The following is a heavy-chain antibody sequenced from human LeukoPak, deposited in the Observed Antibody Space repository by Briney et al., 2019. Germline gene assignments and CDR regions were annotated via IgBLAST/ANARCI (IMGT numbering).Heavy chain of an antibody. Sequence: GASVKVSCKASGYTFTDYYMHWVQQAPGKGLEWMGRVDPEDGETIYAEKFQGRVTITADTSTDTAYMELSSLRSEDTAVYYCATVPYYDSSGYWGQGTLVTVSS. D-gene: IGHD3-22*01. CDR3: ATVPYYDSSGY. V-gene: IGHV1-69-2*01. J-gene: IGHJ4*02. CDR2: VDPEDGET. CDR1: GYTFTDYY.